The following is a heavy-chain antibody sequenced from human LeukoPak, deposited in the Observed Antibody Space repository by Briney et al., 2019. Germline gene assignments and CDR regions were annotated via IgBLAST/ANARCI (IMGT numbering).Heavy chain of an antibody. CDR1: GYTFTSYD. D-gene: IGHD6-6*01. V-gene: IGHV1-8*01. J-gene: IGHJ4*02. CDR2: MNPNSGNT. Sequence: ASVKVSRKASGYTFTSYDINWVRQATGQGLEWMGWMNPNSGNTGYAQKFQGRVTMTRNTSISTAYMELSSLRSEDTAVYYCARGMWQGQLVDYWGQGTLVTVSS. CDR3: ARGMWQGQLVDY.